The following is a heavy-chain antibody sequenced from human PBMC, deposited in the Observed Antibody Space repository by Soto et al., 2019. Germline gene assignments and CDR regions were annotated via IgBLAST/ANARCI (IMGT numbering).Heavy chain of an antibody. J-gene: IGHJ4*02. D-gene: IGHD2-2*01. CDR2: ISGSGGST. CDR3: AKDPYIVVVPAAMGDY. V-gene: IGHV3-23*01. CDR1: GFTFSSYA. Sequence: EVQLLESGGGLVQPGGSLKLSCAASGFTFSSYAMSRFRQAPGKWLEWVSAISGSGGSTYYADSVKGRFTISRDNSENTLDLQMNSLRAEDTAVYYCAKDPYIVVVPAAMGDYWGQGALVTVSS.